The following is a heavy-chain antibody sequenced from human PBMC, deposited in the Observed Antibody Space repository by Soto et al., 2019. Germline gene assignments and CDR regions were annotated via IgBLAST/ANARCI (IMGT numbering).Heavy chain of an antibody. CDR3: ARDLWGYCGTDCYPLDV. V-gene: IGHV4-59*01. D-gene: IGHD2-21*02. J-gene: IGHJ6*02. Sequence: PSQRLPLTCSLARSALSGYYSSWNRKPPGKGLEWIGYMYNTGSTVYNPSFKSRVTISVDTSKNQFSLKLNSVTAADTAVYYCARDLWGYCGTDCYPLDVWGQGTTVT. CDR2: MYNTGST. CDR1: RSALSGYY.